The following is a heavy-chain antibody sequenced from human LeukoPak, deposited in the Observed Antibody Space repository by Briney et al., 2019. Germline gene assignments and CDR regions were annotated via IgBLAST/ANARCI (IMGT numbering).Heavy chain of an antibody. V-gene: IGHV4-34*01. J-gene: IGHJ4*02. CDR3: ARRSVAVYFGY. Sequence: SETLSLTCAVYGGSFSGYYWSWIRQPPGRGLEWIGEINHSGSTNYNPSLKSRVTISVDTSKNQFSLKLSSVTAADTAVYYCARRSVAVYFGYWGQGTLVTVSS. CDR2: INHSGST. CDR1: GGSFSGYY. D-gene: IGHD6-6*01.